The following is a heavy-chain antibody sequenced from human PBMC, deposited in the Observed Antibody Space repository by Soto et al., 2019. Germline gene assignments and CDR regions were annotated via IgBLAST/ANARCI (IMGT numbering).Heavy chain of an antibody. Sequence: GASVEVSCEASGLTFTSSAMQWVRQARGQRLEWIGWIVVGSGNTNYAQKFQERVTITRDMSTSTAYMELSSLRSEDTAVYYCAATLVGATATYYYYGMDVWGQGTTVTVSS. CDR2: IVVGSGNT. CDR3: AATLVGATATYYYYGMDV. CDR1: GLTFTSSA. V-gene: IGHV1-58*02. D-gene: IGHD1-26*01. J-gene: IGHJ6*02.